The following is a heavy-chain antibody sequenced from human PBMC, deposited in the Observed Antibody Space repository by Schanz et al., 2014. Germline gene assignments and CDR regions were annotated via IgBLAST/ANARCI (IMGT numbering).Heavy chain of an antibody. CDR1: GFTFSDHF. D-gene: IGHD6-13*01. CDR2: ISSSGSYT. J-gene: IGHJ4*02. Sequence: QVQLVESGGGLVQPGGSLRLSCAASGFTFSDHFMDWVRQAPGKGLEWVSSISSSGSYTNYADSVKGRFTTSRDNGKKSMYLQMNSLRAEDTAVYYCARLDSSSWYPRYWGQGTLVTVSS. CDR3: ARLDSSSWYPRY. V-gene: IGHV3-11*05.